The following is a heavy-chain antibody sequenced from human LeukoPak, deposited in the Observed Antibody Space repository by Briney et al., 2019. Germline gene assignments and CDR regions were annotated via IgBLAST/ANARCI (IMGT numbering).Heavy chain of an antibody. CDR2: ISSSSSYI. CDR3: ARDLYSGSYYDI. D-gene: IGHD1-26*01. Sequence: GSLRLSCAASGFTFSSYSMNWVHQAPGKGLEWVSSISSSSSYIYYADSVKGRFTISRDNAKNSLYLQMNSLRAEDTAVYYCARDLYSGSYYDIWGQGTMVTVSS. V-gene: IGHV3-21*01. J-gene: IGHJ3*02. CDR1: GFTFSSYS.